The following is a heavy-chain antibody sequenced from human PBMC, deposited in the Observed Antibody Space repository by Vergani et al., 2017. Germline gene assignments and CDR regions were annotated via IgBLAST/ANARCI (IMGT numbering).Heavy chain of an antibody. Sequence: EVQLVESGGGLVPPGGSLRLSCEVSGFLFNTSPMNWVRQSPGKGLEWVSNIRTTTEGGSFYADSVKGRFTISRDDAKNSLYLQMSNLRADDTAVYFCVRDYNYGFDYWGPGTLVTVSP. V-gene: IGHV3-48*04. CDR3: VRDYNYGFDY. CDR1: GFLFNTSP. J-gene: IGHJ4*02. CDR2: IRTTTEGGS. D-gene: IGHD5-18*01.